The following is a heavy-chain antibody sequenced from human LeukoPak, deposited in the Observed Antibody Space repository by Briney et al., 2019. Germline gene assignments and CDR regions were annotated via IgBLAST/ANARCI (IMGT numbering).Heavy chain of an antibody. Sequence: ASVKVSCKTSGGTFNNSAISWVRQAPGQGLEWLGGIMPLFGTAGYAQKFQGRVTITKDESTRTVCLELTSLTSDDTAVYYCARDDHGDYGSGWFDPWGQGTLVSVSS. D-gene: IGHD4-17*01. CDR1: GGTFNNSA. J-gene: IGHJ5*02. CDR3: ARDDHGDYGSGWFDP. CDR2: IMPLFGTA. V-gene: IGHV1-69*05.